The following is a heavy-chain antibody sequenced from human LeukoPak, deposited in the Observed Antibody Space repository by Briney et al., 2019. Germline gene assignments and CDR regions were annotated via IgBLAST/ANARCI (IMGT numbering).Heavy chain of an antibody. V-gene: IGHV1-46*01. CDR2: INPSGGST. Sequence: ASVKVSCKASGYTLTSYYMHWVRQAPGQGLEWMGIINPSGGSTSYAQKFQGRVTMTRDTSTSTVYMELSSLRSEDTAVYYCARERSITMTKRTHWYFDLWGRGTLVTVSS. CDR3: ARERSITMTKRTHWYFDL. CDR1: GYTLTSYY. J-gene: IGHJ2*01. D-gene: IGHD3-22*01.